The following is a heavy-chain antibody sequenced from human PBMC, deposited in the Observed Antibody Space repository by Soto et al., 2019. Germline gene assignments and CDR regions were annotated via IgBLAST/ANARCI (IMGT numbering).Heavy chain of an antibody. V-gene: IGHV3-23*01. CDR2: ISGSGGST. Sequence: GGSLRLSCAASGFTFSSYAMSWVRQAPGKGLEWVSAISGSGGSTYYADSVKGRFTISRDNSKNTLYLKMNSLRAEDTAVYYCAKGLHRYCSSTSCYDYYYYYMDVWGKGTTVTVSS. D-gene: IGHD2-2*01. CDR3: AKGLHRYCSSTSCYDYYYYYMDV. J-gene: IGHJ6*03. CDR1: GFTFSSYA.